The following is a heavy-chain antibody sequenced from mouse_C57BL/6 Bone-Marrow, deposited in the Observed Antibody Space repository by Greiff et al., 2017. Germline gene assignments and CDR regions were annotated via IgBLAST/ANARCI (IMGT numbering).Heavy chain of an antibody. V-gene: IGHV5-16*01. D-gene: IGHD2-5*01. CDR2: INYDGSST. CDR3: ARYSNLPWYFDV. J-gene: IGHJ1*03. CDR1: GFTFSDYY. Sequence: DVKLVESEGGLVQPGSSMKLSCTASGFTFSDYYMAWVRQVPEKGLEWVANINYDGSSTYYLDSLKSRFIISRDNAKKLLYLQMSSLKSEDTATYYCARYSNLPWYFDVWGTGTTVTVSS.